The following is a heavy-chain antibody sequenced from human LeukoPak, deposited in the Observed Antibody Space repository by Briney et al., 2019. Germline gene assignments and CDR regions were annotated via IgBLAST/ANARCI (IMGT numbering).Heavy chain of an antibody. CDR1: GFTFSSYA. CDR2: ISGSGGST. J-gene: IGHJ4*02. CDR3: ASSTVTRTDYFDY. D-gene: IGHD4-17*01. V-gene: IGHV3-23*01. Sequence: PGGSLRLSCAASGFTFSSYAMSWVRQASGKGLEWVSAISGSGGSTYYADSVKGRFTISRDNSKNTLYLQMNSLRAEDTAVYYCASSTVTRTDYFDYWGQGTLVTVSS.